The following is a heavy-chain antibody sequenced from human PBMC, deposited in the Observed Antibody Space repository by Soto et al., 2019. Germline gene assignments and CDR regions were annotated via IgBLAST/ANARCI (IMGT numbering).Heavy chain of an antibody. Sequence: SETLSLTCTVSGGSISSYYWSWIRQPPGKGLEWIGYIYYSGSTNYNPSLKSRVTISVDTSKNQFSLKLSSVTAADTAVYYCARIGRGERPIYYFDYWGQGTLVTVSS. CDR1: GGSISSYY. V-gene: IGHV4-59*01. J-gene: IGHJ4*02. CDR3: ARIGRGERPIYYFDY. D-gene: IGHD3-10*01. CDR2: IYYSGST.